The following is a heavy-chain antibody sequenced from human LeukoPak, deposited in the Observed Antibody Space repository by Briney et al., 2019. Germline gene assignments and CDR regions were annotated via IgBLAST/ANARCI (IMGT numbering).Heavy chain of an antibody. CDR3: ARVLHGATGELWFDP. D-gene: IGHD7-27*01. Sequence: SETLSLTCTVSGGSISSGDYYWSWIRQPPGKGLEWFGYIYYSGSTYYNPSLKSRVTISVDTSKNQFSLKLSSVTAADTAVYYCARVLHGATGELWFDPWGQGTLVTVSS. V-gene: IGHV4-30-4*01. CDR2: IYYSGST. J-gene: IGHJ5*02. CDR1: GGSISSGDYY.